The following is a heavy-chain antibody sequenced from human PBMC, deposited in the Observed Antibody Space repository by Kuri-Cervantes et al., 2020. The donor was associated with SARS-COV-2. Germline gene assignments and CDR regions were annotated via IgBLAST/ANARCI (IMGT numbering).Heavy chain of an antibody. CDR1: GYTFTGYY. J-gene: IGHJ4*02. CDR3: ARVFGYYDSSGYYDFDY. D-gene: IGHD3-22*01. Sequence: ASVKVSCKASGYTFTGYYMHWVRQAPGQGLEWMGWINPNSGGTNYAQKFQGRVTMTRDTSISTAYMGLSRLSSDDTAVYYCARVFGYYDSSGYYDFDYWGQGTLVTVSS. CDR2: INPNSGGT. V-gene: IGHV1-2*02.